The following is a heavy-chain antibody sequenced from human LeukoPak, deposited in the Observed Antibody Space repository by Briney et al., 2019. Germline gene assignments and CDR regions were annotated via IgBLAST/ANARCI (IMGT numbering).Heavy chain of an antibody. D-gene: IGHD4-23*01. Sequence: ASVKVSCKASGGTFSSYAISWVRQAPGQGLEWMGGIIPIFGTANYAQKFQGRVTITADESTSTAYMELSSLRSEDTAVYYCARDAPTVVPLLGTLPHYGGQGTLVTVPS. V-gene: IGHV1-69*13. CDR1: GGTFSSYA. CDR2: IIPIFGTA. CDR3: ARDAPTVVPLLGTLPHY. J-gene: IGHJ4*02.